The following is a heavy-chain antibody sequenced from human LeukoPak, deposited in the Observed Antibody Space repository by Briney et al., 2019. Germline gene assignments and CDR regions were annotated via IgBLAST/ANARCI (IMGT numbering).Heavy chain of an antibody. CDR1: GYTFTSYD. CDR3: ARGKHRPPYSSGCLGY. V-gene: IGHV1-8*01. CDR2: MNPNSGNT. Sequence: ASVKVSCKASGYTFTSYDINWVRQATGQGLEWMGWMNPNSGNTGYAQKFQGSVTMTRNTSISTAYMELSSLRSEDTAVYYCARGKHRPPYSSGCLGYWGQGTLVTVSS. J-gene: IGHJ4*02. D-gene: IGHD6-19*01.